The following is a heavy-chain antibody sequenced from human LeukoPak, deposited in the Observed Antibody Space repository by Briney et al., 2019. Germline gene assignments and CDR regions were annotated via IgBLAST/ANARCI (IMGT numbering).Heavy chain of an antibody. CDR2: ISYDGSNK. J-gene: IGHJ4*02. CDR1: GFTFSSYA. V-gene: IGHV3-30*04. Sequence: GGSLRLSCAASGFTFSSYAMHWVRQAPGKGLEWVAVISYDGSNKYYADSVKGRFTISRDNSKNTLYLQMNSLRAEDTAVYYCARVGGYYDSSGFNGGYYFDYWGQGTLVTVSS. D-gene: IGHD3-22*01. CDR3: ARVGGYYDSSGFNGGYYFDY.